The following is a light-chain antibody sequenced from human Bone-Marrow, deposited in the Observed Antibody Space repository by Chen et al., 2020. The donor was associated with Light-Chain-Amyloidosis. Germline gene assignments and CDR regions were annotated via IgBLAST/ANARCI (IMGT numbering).Light chain of an antibody. CDR3: QAADSSGTYEVI. J-gene: IGLJ2*01. CDR1: DLPTKY. V-gene: IGLV3-25*03. Sequence: SYELTQPPSVSVSPGQTARITCSGDDLPTKYAYWYQQKPFQAPVLVIHRDTERPSGISERFSGSSSGTTATLTISGVQAEDEADYHCQAADSSGTYEVIFGGGTKLTVL. CDR2: RDT.